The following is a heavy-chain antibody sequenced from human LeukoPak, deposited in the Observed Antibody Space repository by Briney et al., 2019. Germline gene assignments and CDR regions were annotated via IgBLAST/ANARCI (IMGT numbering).Heavy chain of an antibody. V-gene: IGHV3-30*03. D-gene: IGHD6-13*01. CDR3: ARDGGGFSGHIAAPGFDY. J-gene: IGHJ4*02. CDR2: ISYDGTNK. CDR1: GFTFSDYY. Sequence: GGSLRLSCAASGFTFSDYYMSWIRQAPGKGLEWVAVISYDGTNKYYADSVKGRFTISRDNSKNTLYLQMNSLRAEDTAVYYCARDGGGFSGHIAAPGFDYWGQGTLVTVSS.